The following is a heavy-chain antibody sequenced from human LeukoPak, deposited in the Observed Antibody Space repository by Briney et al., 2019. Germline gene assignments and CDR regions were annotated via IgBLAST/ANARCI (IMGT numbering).Heavy chain of an antibody. CDR3: ARSSALMITFGGVIPPFDY. CDR2: IKQDGSEK. CDR1: GFTFSNYW. D-gene: IGHD3-16*02. V-gene: IGHV3-7*01. J-gene: IGHJ4*02. Sequence: PGGSLRLSCAASGFTFSNYWMSWVRQAPGKGLEWVANIKQDGSEKYYVDSVKGRFTISRDNAKNSLYLQMNSLRAEDTAVYYCARSSALMITFGGVIPPFDYWGQGTLVTVSS.